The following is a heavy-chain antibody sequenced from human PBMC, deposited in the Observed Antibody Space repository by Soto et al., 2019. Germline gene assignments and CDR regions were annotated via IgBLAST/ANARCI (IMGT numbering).Heavy chain of an antibody. J-gene: IGHJ6*02. D-gene: IGHD3-10*01. Sequence: SETLSLTCTVSGGSISSSSYYWGWTRQPPGKGLEWIGSIYYSGSTYYNPSLKSRVTISVDTSKNQFSLKLSSVTAADTAVYYCARHSGIKNHYYYYGMDVWGQGTTVTVSS. CDR2: IYYSGST. CDR1: GGSISSSSYY. CDR3: ARHSGIKNHYYYYGMDV. V-gene: IGHV4-39*01.